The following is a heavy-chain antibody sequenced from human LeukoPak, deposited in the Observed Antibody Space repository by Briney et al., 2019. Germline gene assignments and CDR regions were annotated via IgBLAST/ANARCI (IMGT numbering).Heavy chain of an antibody. CDR3: ARGKSYEYDYVWGSYRCYFDY. V-gene: IGHV4-31*03. J-gene: IGHJ4*02. D-gene: IGHD3-16*02. CDR2: IYYSGST. CDR1: GGSISSGGYY. Sequence: SETLSLTCTVPGGSISSGGYYWSWIRQHPGKGLEWIGYIYYSGSTYYNPSLKSRVTISVDTSKSQFSLKLSSVTAADTAVYYCARGKSYEYDYVWGSYRCYFDYWGQGTLVTVSS.